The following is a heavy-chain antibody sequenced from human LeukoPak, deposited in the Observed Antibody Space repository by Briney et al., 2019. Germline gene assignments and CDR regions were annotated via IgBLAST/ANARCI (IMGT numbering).Heavy chain of an antibody. Sequence: SQTLSLTCTVSGGSIGSGGYYWSWIRQHPGKGLEWIGEINHSGSTNYNPSLKSRVTISVDTSKNQFSLRLTSVTAADTAVYYCAVVALTGWTFDPWGQGTLVTVSS. CDR1: GGSIGSGGYY. CDR3: AVVALTGWTFDP. CDR2: INHSGST. J-gene: IGHJ5*02. D-gene: IGHD2-2*01. V-gene: IGHV4-31*03.